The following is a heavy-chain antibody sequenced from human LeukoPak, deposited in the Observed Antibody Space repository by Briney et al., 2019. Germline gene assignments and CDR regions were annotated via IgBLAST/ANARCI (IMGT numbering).Heavy chain of an antibody. CDR3: AKDTPTAGRYDAFDI. CDR2: ISGSGGST. V-gene: IGHV3-23*01. J-gene: IGHJ3*02. D-gene: IGHD2-8*02. Sequence: PGGSLRLSCAASGFTFSTYAMNWVRQAPGKGLEWVSTISGSGGSTYYADSVKGRFTISRDNSKNTLYLQMNSLRAEDTAVYYCAKDTPTAGRYDAFDIWGQGTMVTVSS. CDR1: GFTFSTYA.